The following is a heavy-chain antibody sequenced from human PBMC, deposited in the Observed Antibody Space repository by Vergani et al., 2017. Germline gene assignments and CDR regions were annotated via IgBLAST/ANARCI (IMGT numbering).Heavy chain of an antibody. CDR3: ARDGYSYGPTVTPGWFDP. D-gene: IGHD5-18*01. V-gene: IGHV1-2*02. J-gene: IGHJ5*02. CDR1: GYTFTGYY. CDR2: INPNSGGT. Sequence: QVQLVQSGAEVKKPGASVKVSCKASGYTFTGYYMHWVRQAPGQGLEWMGWINPNSGGTNYAKKFQGRVTMTRDTSISTAYMELSRLRSDGTAVYYCARDGYSYGPTVTPGWFDPWGQGTLVTVSS.